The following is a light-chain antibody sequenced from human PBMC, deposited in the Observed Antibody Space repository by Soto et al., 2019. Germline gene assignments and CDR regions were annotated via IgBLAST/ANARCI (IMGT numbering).Light chain of an antibody. CDR2: AAS. Sequence: DIQMTQSPSSLSASVGDRVTITCRASQTISTYLKWYQQNPGKAPKLLIYAASSLQSGVPSRFSGSGSGTDFTLTISSLQPEDCATYYCQQSSDIPYTFGQGTKLEIK. CDR3: QQSSDIPYT. CDR1: QTISTY. V-gene: IGKV1-39*01. J-gene: IGKJ2*01.